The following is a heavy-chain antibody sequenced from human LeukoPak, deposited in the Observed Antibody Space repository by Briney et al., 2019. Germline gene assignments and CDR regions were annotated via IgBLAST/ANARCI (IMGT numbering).Heavy chain of an antibody. CDR2: IRSKANSYAT. V-gene: IGHV3-73*01. J-gene: IGHJ4*02. CDR1: GFTFSGSA. CDR3: STTGFQSSIDY. Sequence: GGSLRLSCAASGFTFSGSAMHWVRQASGKGLEWVGRIRSKANSYATAYAASVKGRFTISRDDSKNTAYLQMNSLKTEDTAVYYCSTTGFQSSIDYWGQGTLVTVSS. D-gene: IGHD4-17*01.